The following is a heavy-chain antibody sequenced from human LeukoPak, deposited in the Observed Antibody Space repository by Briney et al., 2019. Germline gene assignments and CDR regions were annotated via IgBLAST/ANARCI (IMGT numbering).Heavy chain of an antibody. CDR3: AKEPHHSGGYYLDY. V-gene: IGHV3-23*01. J-gene: IGHJ4*02. Sequence: PGGSLRLSCAASGFTFSSYGMSWVRQAPGKGLEWVSTIGGSGDSPYYADSVKGRFAISRDNSKNTLFLHMNSLRAEDTAVYYCAKEPHHSGGYYLDYWGQGTLVTVSS. D-gene: IGHD1-26*01. CDR2: IGGSGDSP. CDR1: GFTFSSYG.